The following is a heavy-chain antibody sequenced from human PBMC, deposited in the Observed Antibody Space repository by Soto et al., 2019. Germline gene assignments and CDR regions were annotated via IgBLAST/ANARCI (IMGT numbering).Heavy chain of an antibody. J-gene: IGHJ1*01. V-gene: IGHV3-23*01. CDR2: ISGSDGKT. CDR3: ARWSYLDF. CDR1: GFSFGSYA. Sequence: GGSLRLSCAASGFSFGSYALSWVRQAPGKGLEWVSTISGSDGKTFYADSVKGRFSISRDTSQSTLYLQMNSLRADDTAMYYCARWSYLDFWGQGTRVTVSS. D-gene: IGHD3-10*01.